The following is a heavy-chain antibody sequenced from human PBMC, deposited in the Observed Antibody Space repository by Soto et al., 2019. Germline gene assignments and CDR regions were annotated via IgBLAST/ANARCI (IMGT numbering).Heavy chain of an antibody. Sequence: QVQLQESGPGLVKPSQTLSLTCSVSGGSISSTNYYWSWIRQPPGKGLEWIGNIYYSGGTYYNASTNSRITNSVEPSQTQSALQLSSVTAADTAVYYCASEEWGHYSFDSWGQGTLVTVSS. D-gene: IGHD3-16*01. V-gene: IGHV4-31*03. CDR2: IYYSGGT. J-gene: IGHJ4*02. CDR3: ASEEWGHYSFDS. CDR1: GGSISSTNYY.